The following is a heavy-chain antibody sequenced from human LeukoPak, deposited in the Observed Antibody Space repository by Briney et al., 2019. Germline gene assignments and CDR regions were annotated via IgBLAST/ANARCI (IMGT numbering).Heavy chain of an antibody. CDR3: ARRELAGSTAYFDY. V-gene: IGHV1-24*01. Sequence: GASVKVSCKVSGYTLTELSMHWVRQAPGKGLEWMGGFDPEDGETIYAQKFQGRVTMTRDTSTSTVYMELSSLRSEDTAVYYCARRELAGSTAYFDYWGQGTLVTVSS. J-gene: IGHJ4*02. D-gene: IGHD1-26*01. CDR2: FDPEDGET. CDR1: GYTLTELS.